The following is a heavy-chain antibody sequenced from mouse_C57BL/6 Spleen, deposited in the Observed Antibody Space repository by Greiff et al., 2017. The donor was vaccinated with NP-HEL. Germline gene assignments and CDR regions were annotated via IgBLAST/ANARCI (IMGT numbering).Heavy chain of an antibody. CDR3: ARDGDYGRRDGFAY. CDR2: ISYDGSN. J-gene: IGHJ3*01. CDR1: GYSITSGYY. Sequence: DVKLQESGPGLVKPSQSLSLTCSVTGYSITSGYYWNWIRQFPGNKLEWMGYISYDGSNNYNPSLKNRISITRDTSKNQFFLKLNSVTTEDTATYYCARDGDYGRRDGFAYWGQGTLVTVSA. V-gene: IGHV3-6*01. D-gene: IGHD2-4*01.